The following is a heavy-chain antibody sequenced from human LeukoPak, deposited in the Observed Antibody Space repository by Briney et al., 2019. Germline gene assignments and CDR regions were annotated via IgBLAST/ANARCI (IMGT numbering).Heavy chain of an antibody. D-gene: IGHD3-10*01. CDR3: AREDITMVRGVTNDY. V-gene: IGHV3-21*01. CDR2: ISSSSSYI. CDR1: GFTFSSYS. Sequence: PGGSLRLSCAASGFTFSSYSMNWVRQAPGKGLEWVSSISSSSSYIYYADSVKGRFTISGDNAKNSLYLRMNSLRAEDTAVYYCAREDITMVRGVTNDYWGQGTLVTVSS. J-gene: IGHJ4*02.